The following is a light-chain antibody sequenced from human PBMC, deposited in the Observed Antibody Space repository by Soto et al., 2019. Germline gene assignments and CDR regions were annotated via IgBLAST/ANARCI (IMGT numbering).Light chain of an antibody. J-gene: IGKJ1*01. CDR1: QSVSSY. V-gene: IGKV3-11*01. CDR2: DAS. CDR3: QQRSNWPPWT. Sequence: EIVLTQSPATLSLSPGERATLSCRASQSVSSYLAWYQQKPGQAPRLLIYDASNRATGIPVRFSGSGSGTDYTLTITNLEPEDFAIYYCQQRSNWPPWTFGQGTKVDIK.